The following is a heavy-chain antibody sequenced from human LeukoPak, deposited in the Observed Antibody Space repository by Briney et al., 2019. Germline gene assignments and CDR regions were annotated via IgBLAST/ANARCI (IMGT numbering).Heavy chain of an antibody. D-gene: IGHD3-22*01. CDR3: ARDEYYYDSSGYYY. CDR2: IYHSGST. V-gene: IGHV4-38-2*02. Sequence: SETLSLTCTVSGYSISSGYYWGWIRQPPGQGLEWIGSIYHSGSTYYNPSLKSRVTISVDTSKNQFSLKLSSVTAADTAVYYCARDEYYYDSSGYYYWGQGTLVTVSS. CDR1: GYSISSGYY. J-gene: IGHJ4*02.